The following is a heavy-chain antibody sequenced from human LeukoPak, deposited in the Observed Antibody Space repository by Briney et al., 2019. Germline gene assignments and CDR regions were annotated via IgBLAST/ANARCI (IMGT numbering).Heavy chain of an antibody. V-gene: IGHV1-8*03. J-gene: IGHJ6*03. D-gene: IGHD3-16*01. CDR3: AKDPSPWGLYYYYYMDV. CDR2: MNPNSGNT. CDR1: GYTFTSYD. Sequence: ASVKVSCKASGYTFTSYDINWVRQATGQGLEWMGWMNPNSGNTGYAQKFQGRVTITRNTSISTAYMELNSLRAEDTAVYYCAKDPSPWGLYYYYYMDVWGKGTTVTVSS.